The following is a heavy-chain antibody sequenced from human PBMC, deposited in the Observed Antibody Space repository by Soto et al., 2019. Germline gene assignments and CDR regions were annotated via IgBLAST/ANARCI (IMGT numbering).Heavy chain of an antibody. CDR2: INPNSGGT. CDR3: AKGADGSGSYDYYYYGMDV. V-gene: IGHV1-2*04. Sequence: ASVKVSCKASGYTFTGYYMHWVRQAPGQGLEWMGWINPNSGGTNYAQKFQGWVTMTRDTSISTACMELSRLRSDDTAVYYFAKGADGSGSYDYYYYGMDVWGQGTTVTVSS. CDR1: GYTFTGYY. J-gene: IGHJ6*02. D-gene: IGHD3-10*01.